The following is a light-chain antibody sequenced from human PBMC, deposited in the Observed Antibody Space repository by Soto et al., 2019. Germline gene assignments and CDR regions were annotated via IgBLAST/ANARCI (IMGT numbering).Light chain of an antibody. CDR1: QSVSSTY. CDR2: GAS. Sequence: EIVLTQSPGTLSLSPGERATLSCRASQSVSSTYLAWYQQKPGQAPRLLIYGASNRATGIPDRFSGSGSGTDFTLTISSLEPEDFAVYYCQQYGDSPWTFGQGTRVDI. V-gene: IGKV3-20*01. CDR3: QQYGDSPWT. J-gene: IGKJ1*01.